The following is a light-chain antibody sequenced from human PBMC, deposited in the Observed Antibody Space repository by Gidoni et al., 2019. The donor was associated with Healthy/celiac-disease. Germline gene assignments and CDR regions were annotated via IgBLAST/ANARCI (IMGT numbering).Light chain of an antibody. CDR2: GAS. J-gene: IGKJ5*01. V-gene: IGKV3-20*01. Sequence: EIVLTQSPGTLSLSPGERATLSCRASQSVSSSYLAWYQQKPGQAPRLLIYGASSRATGIPDRFSGSGSGTDLTLTISRLEPEDFAVYYCQQYGSSPSITFGQGTRLEIK. CDR1: QSVSSSY. CDR3: QQYGSSPSIT.